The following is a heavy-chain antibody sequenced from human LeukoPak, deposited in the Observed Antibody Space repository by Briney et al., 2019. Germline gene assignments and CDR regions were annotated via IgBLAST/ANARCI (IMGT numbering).Heavy chain of an antibody. CDR2: IYYSVHT. D-gene: IGHD6-13*01. V-gene: IGHV4-39*07. J-gene: IGHJ6*03. CDR3: ARDLSSSAAQFYYYYYYMDV. Sequence: SETLSLTCTVSGASIGSSSYYWGWIRQPPGKGLEWIGTIYYSVHTYYNPSLKSRVTISVDRSKNQFSLRLSSVTAADTAVYYCARDLSSSAAQFYYYYYYMDVWGKGTTVTVSS. CDR1: GASIGSSSYY.